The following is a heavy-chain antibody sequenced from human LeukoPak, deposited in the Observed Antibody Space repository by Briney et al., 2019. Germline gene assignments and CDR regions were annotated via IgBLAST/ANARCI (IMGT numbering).Heavy chain of an antibody. CDR1: GFTFSSFG. V-gene: IGHV3-23*01. D-gene: IGHD6-13*01. J-gene: IGHJ3*02. Sequence: GGSLRLSCAASGFTFSSFGMSWVRQAPGKGLEWVSGISGSGDSTYYADSVKGRFTISRDNSKNTLYLQMNSLRAEDTAVYYCAKGTRQLVGKDAFDIWGQGTMVTVSS. CDR3: AKGTRQLVGKDAFDI. CDR2: ISGSGDST.